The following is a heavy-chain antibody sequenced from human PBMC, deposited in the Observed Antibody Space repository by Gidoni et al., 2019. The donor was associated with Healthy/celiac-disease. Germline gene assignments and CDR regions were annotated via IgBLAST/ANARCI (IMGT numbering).Heavy chain of an antibody. Sequence: QLQLQESGPGLVKPSETLSLTCTVSGGSISSSSYYWGWIRQPPGKGLEWIGSIYYSGSTYYNPSLKSRVTISVDTSKNQFSLKLSSVTAADTAVYYCARHVVLFVMATIGGLDYWGQGTLVTVSS. CDR2: IYYSGST. V-gene: IGHV4-39*01. CDR3: ARHVVLFVMATIGGLDY. CDR1: GGSISSSSYY. J-gene: IGHJ4*02. D-gene: IGHD5-12*01.